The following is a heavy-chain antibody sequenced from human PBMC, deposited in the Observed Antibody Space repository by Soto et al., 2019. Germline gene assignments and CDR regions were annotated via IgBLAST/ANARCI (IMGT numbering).Heavy chain of an antibody. CDR2: IYYSGST. D-gene: IGHD2-15*01. Sequence: QVQLQESGPGLVKPSETLSLTCTVSGGSISSYYWSWIRQPPGQGLEWIGSIYYSGSTNYNPSLTSRVTISVDTSKNQFSLKLSSVTAADTAVYYCARVSSVVVVADTEPPNWFDPWGQGTLVTVSS. V-gene: IGHV4-59*01. CDR1: GGSISSYY. J-gene: IGHJ5*02. CDR3: ARVSSVVVVADTEPPNWFDP.